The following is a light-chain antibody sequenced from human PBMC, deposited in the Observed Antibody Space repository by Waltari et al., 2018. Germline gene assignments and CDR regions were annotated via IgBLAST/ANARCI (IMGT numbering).Light chain of an antibody. Sequence: DIQLTPSPLRPPAPGGDTVTLTCPASQSINRWFAWYQQRPGHAPELLFSESAPLASGVPSRFSGSGSGTDFTLSINGLQPDDFATYCCQQYISYPWSFGLGTKVEIK. CDR1: QSINRW. J-gene: IGKJ4*01. CDR2: ESA. V-gene: IGKV1-5*03. CDR3: QQYISYPWS.